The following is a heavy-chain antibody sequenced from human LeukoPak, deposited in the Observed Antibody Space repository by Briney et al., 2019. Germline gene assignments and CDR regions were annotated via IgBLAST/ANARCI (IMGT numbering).Heavy chain of an antibody. CDR1: RFTFSTYG. Sequence: GSLRLSCAASRFTFSTYGMSWVRQAPGKGLEWVSSISGSGGSTNYADSVKGRFTISRDNSKNTLYLQMNGLRDEDTAVYYCAKSSYYDSSGYYREYYFDFWGQGTLVTVSS. V-gene: IGHV3-23*01. CDR3: AKSSYYDSSGYYREYYFDF. CDR2: ISGSGGST. D-gene: IGHD3-22*01. J-gene: IGHJ4*02.